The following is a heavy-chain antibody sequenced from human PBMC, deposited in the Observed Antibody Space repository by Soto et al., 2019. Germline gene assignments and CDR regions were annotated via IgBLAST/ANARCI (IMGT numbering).Heavy chain of an antibody. V-gene: IGHV4-31*01. CDR1: GGSISSGGYY. Sequence: ASETLSLTCTVSGGSISSGGYYWSWIRQHPGKGLEWIGYIYYSGSTYYNPSLKSQVTISVDTSKNQFSLKLSSVTAADTAVYYCARAFAKYYYGSGVPFDYWGQGTLVTVSS. CDR2: IYYSGST. D-gene: IGHD3-10*01. CDR3: ARAFAKYYYGSGVPFDY. J-gene: IGHJ4*02.